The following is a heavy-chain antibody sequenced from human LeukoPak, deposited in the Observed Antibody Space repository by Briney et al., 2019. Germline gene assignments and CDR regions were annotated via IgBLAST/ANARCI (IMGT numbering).Heavy chain of an antibody. Sequence: PSETLSLTCTVSGGSISSGSYYWTWIRQPAGKGLEWIGRIYTSGSTNHNPSLESRVTISLDTSKNQFSLKLISVTAADTAVYFCARERTDTSMDYWGQGTLVTVSS. CDR2: IYTSGST. CDR1: GGSISSGSYY. V-gene: IGHV4-61*02. J-gene: IGHJ4*02. D-gene: IGHD5-18*01. CDR3: ARERTDTSMDY.